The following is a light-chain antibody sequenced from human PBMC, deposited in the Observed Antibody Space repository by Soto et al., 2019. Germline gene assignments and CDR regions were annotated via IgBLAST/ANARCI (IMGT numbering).Light chain of an antibody. CDR2: GAS. V-gene: IGKV3-20*01. Sequence: EIVLTQSPGTLSLSPGERATISCRASQSVSGNYLPWYQQKPGQAPRLLIYGASSRATGIPDRFSGSGSGTDITLTISRLLAEYFAVYYCQNYVSFGGGTKVEIK. CDR1: QSVSGNY. J-gene: IGKJ4*01. CDR3: QNYVS.